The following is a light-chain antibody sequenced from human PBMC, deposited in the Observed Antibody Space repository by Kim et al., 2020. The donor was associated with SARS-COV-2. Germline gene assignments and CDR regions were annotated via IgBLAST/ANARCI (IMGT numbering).Light chain of an antibody. CDR2: DAS. CDR3: QQRDNWPRT. V-gene: IGKV3-11*01. Sequence: LSPGEGVTLSCRASQSVQKELAWYEQKAGQAPRLLIYDASIRAAGIPARFSGSGFWADFTLTISSLEPEDCAVYYCQQRDNWPRTFGQGTKVDIK. J-gene: IGKJ1*01. CDR1: QSVQKE.